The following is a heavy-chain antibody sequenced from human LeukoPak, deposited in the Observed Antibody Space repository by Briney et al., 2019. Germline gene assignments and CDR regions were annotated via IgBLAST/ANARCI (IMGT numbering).Heavy chain of an antibody. D-gene: IGHD5-12*01. CDR2: ISKSGSAT. V-gene: IGHV3-48*03. Sequence: GGSLRLSCAASGFILSSYEMNWVRQAPGKGLEWVAYISKSGSATHYAGSVKGRFTISRDDAKNSLYLQINSLRAEDTALYYCASVRDYGGYDFYFDYWGQGTLVTVSS. CDR3: ASVRDYGGYDFYFDY. CDR1: GFILSSYE. J-gene: IGHJ4*02.